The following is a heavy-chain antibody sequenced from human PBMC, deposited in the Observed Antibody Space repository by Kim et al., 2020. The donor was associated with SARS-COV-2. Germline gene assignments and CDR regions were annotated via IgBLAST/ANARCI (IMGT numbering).Heavy chain of an antibody. CDR3: ARDRSGVYGVSPRSSWYLD. J-gene: IGHJ4*02. CDR1: GYTFTSYG. D-gene: IGHD6-13*01. CDR2: ISAYNGNT. Sequence: ASVKVSCKASGYTFTSYGISWVRQAPGQGLEWMGWISAYNGNTNYAQKLQGRVTMTTDTSTSTAYMELRSLRSDDTAVYYCARDRSGVYGVSPRSSWYLDWGQGTLVTVSS. V-gene: IGHV1-18*04.